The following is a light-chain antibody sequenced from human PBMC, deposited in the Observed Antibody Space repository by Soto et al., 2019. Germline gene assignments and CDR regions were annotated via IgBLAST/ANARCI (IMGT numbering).Light chain of an antibody. V-gene: IGKV1-5*03. Sequence: DFLMTQSPSTLSASVGDRVTITCRASQSISDRFAWYQQKPGNAPKLLIYKASSLQSGVPSRFSGSGSGTEFTLTIISLQPDDFAKYYCQQYNSYRWTFGQGTKVEIK. CDR3: QQYNSYRWT. CDR2: KAS. CDR1: QSISDR. J-gene: IGKJ1*01.